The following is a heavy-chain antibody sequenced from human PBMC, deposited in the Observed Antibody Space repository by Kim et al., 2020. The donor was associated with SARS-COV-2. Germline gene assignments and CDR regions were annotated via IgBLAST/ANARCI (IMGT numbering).Heavy chain of an antibody. CDR3: ARDPKSSSSWYYFDY. J-gene: IGHJ4*02. D-gene: IGHD6-13*01. V-gene: IGHV3-21*01. Sequence: ESGKGQFTISRDNAKNALYLQTNSLRAEDTAVFYCARDPKSSSSWYYFDYWGQGTLVTVSS.